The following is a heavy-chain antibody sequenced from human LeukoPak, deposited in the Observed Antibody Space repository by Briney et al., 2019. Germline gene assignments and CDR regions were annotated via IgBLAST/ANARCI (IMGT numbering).Heavy chain of an antibody. Sequence: GGSLRLSCAASGFTFSDYYMSWIRQAPGKGLEWVSYISSSGSTIYYADSVKGRFTISRDNAKNSLSLQMNSLRAEDTAVYYCARDRDPYSSGCLDYWGQGTLVTVSS. CDR1: GFTFSDYY. CDR3: ARDRDPYSSGCLDY. V-gene: IGHV3-11*04. D-gene: IGHD6-19*01. CDR2: ISSSGSTI. J-gene: IGHJ4*02.